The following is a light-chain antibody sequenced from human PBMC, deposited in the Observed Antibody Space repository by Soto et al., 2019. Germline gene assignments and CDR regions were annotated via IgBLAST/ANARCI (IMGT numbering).Light chain of an antibody. CDR1: QSVSSSY. V-gene: IGKV3-20*01. J-gene: IGKJ4*01. Sequence: EIVLTQSPGTLSLSPGERATLSCRASQSVSSSYLAWYQQKPGQAPRLLIYGASSRATGIPDRFSGSGSGTDFTLTIRRLEPEDFAVYYCQLTELTFGGGNKVEIK. CDR3: QLTELT. CDR2: GAS.